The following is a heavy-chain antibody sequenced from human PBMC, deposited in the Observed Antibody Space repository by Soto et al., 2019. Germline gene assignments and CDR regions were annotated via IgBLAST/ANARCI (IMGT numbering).Heavy chain of an antibody. CDR1: GGSISGTSYY. Sequence: SETLSLTCTVSGGSISGTSYYWGWIRQPPGKGLEWIGSIYYGGSTYYNPSLKSRVTISVDTSKNQFSLKLRSVTAADTAVYYCARHATLASAGGYWGQGTLVTVSS. CDR2: IYYGGST. V-gene: IGHV4-39*01. J-gene: IGHJ4*02. D-gene: IGHD2-15*01. CDR3: ARHATLASAGGY.